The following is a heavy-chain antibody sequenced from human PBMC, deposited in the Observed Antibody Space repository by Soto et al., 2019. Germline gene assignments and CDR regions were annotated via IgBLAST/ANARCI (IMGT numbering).Heavy chain of an antibody. CDR1: GFIFSNYA. CDR3: SKNPRRRSGTLFPY. D-gene: IGHD1-1*01. Sequence: GGYLRLSCAPSGFIFSNYAMSWFRPARGKGLEWVSAISGSGADTYYTESVKGRFTISRDNFKNTLYLQMNSLRAEDTAVYYCSKNPRRRSGTLFPYWALFTLVTVSS. CDR2: ISGSGADT. J-gene: IGHJ1*01. V-gene: IGHV3-23*01.